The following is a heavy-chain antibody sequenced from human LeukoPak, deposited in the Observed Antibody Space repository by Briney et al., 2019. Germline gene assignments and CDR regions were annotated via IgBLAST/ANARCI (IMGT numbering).Heavy chain of an antibody. Sequence: SETLSLTCTVSGGSISSGSYYWSWIRQPAGKGLEWIGRIYTSGSTNYNPSLKSRVTISVDTSKNQFSPKLSSVTAADTAVYYCARDGYDFWSGYSPFDPWGQGTLVTVSS. J-gene: IGHJ5*02. CDR3: ARDGYDFWSGYSPFDP. CDR2: IYTSGST. CDR1: GGSISSGSYY. V-gene: IGHV4-61*02. D-gene: IGHD3-3*01.